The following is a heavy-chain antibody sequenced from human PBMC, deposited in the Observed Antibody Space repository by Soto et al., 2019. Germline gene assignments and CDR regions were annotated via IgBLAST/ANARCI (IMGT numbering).Heavy chain of an antibody. CDR2: ISSSSSTI. Sequence: EVQLVESGGGLVQPGGSLRLSCAASGFTFSSYSMNWVRQAPGKGLEWVSYISSSSSTIYYADSVKGRFTISRDNAKNSLYLQMNSLRAEDTAVYYCARASTRYSSGWTDAFDIWGQGIMVTVSS. J-gene: IGHJ3*02. D-gene: IGHD6-19*01. V-gene: IGHV3-48*01. CDR3: ARASTRYSSGWTDAFDI. CDR1: GFTFSSYS.